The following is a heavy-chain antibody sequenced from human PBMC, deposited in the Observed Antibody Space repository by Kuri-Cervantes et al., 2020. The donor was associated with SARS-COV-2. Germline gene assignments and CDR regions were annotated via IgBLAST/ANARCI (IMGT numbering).Heavy chain of an antibody. CDR2: IYCSGST. CDR1: GGSISSSSYY. CDR3: ASLGYCSSTSCYGWYFDL. Sequence: SQTLSLTCAVSGGSISSSSYYWGWIRQPPGKGLEWIGSIYCSGSTYYNPSLKSRVTISVDTSKNQFSLKLSSVTAADTAVYYCASLGYCSSTSCYGWYFDLWGRGTLVTVSS. D-gene: IGHD2-2*01. V-gene: IGHV4-39*01. J-gene: IGHJ2*01.